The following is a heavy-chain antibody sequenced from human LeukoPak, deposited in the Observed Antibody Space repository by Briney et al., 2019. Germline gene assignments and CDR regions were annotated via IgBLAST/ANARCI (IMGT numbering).Heavy chain of an antibody. CDR1: GGSISSYY. Sequence: SETLSLTCTVSGGSISSYYWSWIRQPPGKGLEWIGYIYYSGSTNYNPSLKSRVTISVDTSKNQFSLKLSSVTAADTAVYYCARVMPAGFSYGAADSWGQGTLVTVSS. CDR3: ARVMPAGFSYGAADS. D-gene: IGHD5-18*01. CDR2: IYYSGST. J-gene: IGHJ4*02. V-gene: IGHV4-59*01.